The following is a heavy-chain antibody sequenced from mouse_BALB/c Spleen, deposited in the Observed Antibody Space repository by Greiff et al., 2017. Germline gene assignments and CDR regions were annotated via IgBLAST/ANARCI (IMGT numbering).Heavy chain of an antibody. CDR3: ARLDIYDGPWFAY. V-gene: IGHV1-12*01. D-gene: IGHD2-3*01. CDR1: GYTFTSYN. Sequence: QVQLQQPGAELVKPGASVKMSCKASGYTFTSYNMHWVKQTPGQGLEWIGAIYPGNGDTSYNQKFKGKATLTADKSSSTAYMQLSSLTSEDSAVYYCARLDIYDGPWFAYWGQGTLVTVSA. CDR2: IYPGNGDT. J-gene: IGHJ3*01.